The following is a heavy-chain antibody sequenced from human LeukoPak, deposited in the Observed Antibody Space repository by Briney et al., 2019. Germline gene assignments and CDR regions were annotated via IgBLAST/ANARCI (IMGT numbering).Heavy chain of an antibody. CDR1: GGFISSYY. CDR3: ARGQGATVPQVGKNWFDP. CDR2: IYYSGST. Sequence: TSETLSLTCSVSGGFISSYYWSWIRQPPGKGLEWIGYIYYSGSTNYNPSLRSRVILSVDTSKNQFSLKLISVTVADTAIYYCARGQGATVPQVGKNWFDPWGQGTRVTVSS. D-gene: IGHD1-26*01. V-gene: IGHV4-59*12. J-gene: IGHJ5*02.